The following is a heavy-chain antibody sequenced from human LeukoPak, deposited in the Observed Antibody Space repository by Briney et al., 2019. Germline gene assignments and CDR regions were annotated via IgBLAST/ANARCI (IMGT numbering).Heavy chain of an antibody. CDR1: GFTFSNYA. CDR2: IPSSGDGT. D-gene: IGHD5-12*01. J-gene: IGHJ4*02. Sequence: GGSLRLSCAASGFTFSNYAMTSVRQAPGKGLEWVSSIPSSGDGTYYADSVKGRFTISRDNSKNMLYLQMNSLRAEDTAVYYCARRTSGAFDFWDQGTLVTVSS. V-gene: IGHV3-23*01. CDR3: ARRTSGAFDF.